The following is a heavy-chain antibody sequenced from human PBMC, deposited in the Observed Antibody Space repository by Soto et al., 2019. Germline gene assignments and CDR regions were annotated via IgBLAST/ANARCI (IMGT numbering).Heavy chain of an antibody. D-gene: IGHD3-3*01. CDR3: VRNRGTVLRDGVDY. CDR1: GFTFSSFW. J-gene: IGHJ4*02. V-gene: IGHV3-74*01. Sequence: EVQLVESGGGLVQPGGSLRLSCAASGFTFSSFWMHWVRQGPGKGLVWVSRISGDGNNAVYADSVKGRFTVSRDNAKNTLDLQMNSLRTDDTALYYCVRNRGTVLRDGVDYWGPGILVTVSS. CDR2: ISGDGNNA.